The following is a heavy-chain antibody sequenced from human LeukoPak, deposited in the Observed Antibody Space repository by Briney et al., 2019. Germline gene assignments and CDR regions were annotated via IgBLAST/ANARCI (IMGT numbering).Heavy chain of an antibody. J-gene: IGHJ2*01. CDR1: GGSFSSNV. D-gene: IGHD3-10*01. V-gene: IGHV1-69*05. CDR3: ARRKRVTFSGVITRWYFDL. CDR2: INPISETG. Sequence: SVKVSCKASGGSFSSNVISWLRQAPGQGLEWLGGINPISETGNYAQKFQGRLTITTDESTNTAYMELQRLISEDTAVYYCARRKRVTFSGVITRWYFDLWGHGTLVSVSS.